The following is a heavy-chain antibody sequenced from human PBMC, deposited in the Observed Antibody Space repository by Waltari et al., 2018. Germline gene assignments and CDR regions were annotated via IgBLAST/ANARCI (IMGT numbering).Heavy chain of an antibody. Sequence: EVQLLESGGGLVQPGGSLRLSCAASGFTFSSYAMRWVRQAPGKGLEWVSVIYSGGSTYYADSVKGRFTISRDNSKNTLYLQMNSLRAEDTAVYYCAKDLVGATRGLSYYFDYWGQGTLVTVSS. D-gene: IGHD1-26*01. V-gene: IGHV3-23*03. CDR2: IYSGGST. J-gene: IGHJ4*02. CDR1: GFTFSSYA. CDR3: AKDLVGATRGLSYYFDY.